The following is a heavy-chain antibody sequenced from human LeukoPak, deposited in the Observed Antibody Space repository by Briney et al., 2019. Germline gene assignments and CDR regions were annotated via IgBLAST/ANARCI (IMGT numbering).Heavy chain of an antibody. J-gene: IGHJ6*03. CDR1: GFTFSSYS. CDR3: ARERVVAATVYSYYYYYMDV. Sequence: GGSLRLSCAASGFTFSSYSMNWVRQAPGKGLEWDSSISSSSSYIYYADSVKGRFTISRDNAKNSLYLQMNSLRAEDTAVYYCARERVVAATVYSYYYYYMDVWGKGTTVTVSS. CDR2: ISSSSSYI. D-gene: IGHD2-15*01. V-gene: IGHV3-21*01.